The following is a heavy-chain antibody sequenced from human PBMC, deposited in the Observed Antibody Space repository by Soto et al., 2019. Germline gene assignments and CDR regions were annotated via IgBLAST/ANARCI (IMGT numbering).Heavy chain of an antibody. D-gene: IGHD6-13*01. V-gene: IGHV3-53*01. Sequence: ESGGGLIQPGGSLRVSCAASGFTVSSNYMSWVRQAPGKGLEWVSLIYSGGSTYYADSVKGRFTISRDNSKNTLYLQMSSLRAEDTAVYYCARGYSSSWYVGLGYWGQVTLVTVSS. CDR3: ARGYSSSWYVGLGY. CDR1: GFTVSSNY. CDR2: IYSGGST. J-gene: IGHJ4*02.